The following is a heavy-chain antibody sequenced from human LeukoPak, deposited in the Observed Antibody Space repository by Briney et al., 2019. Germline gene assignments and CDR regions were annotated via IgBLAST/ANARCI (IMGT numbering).Heavy chain of an antibody. Sequence: KISCKSSGYSFTSNWIGWVRQAPGQGLEWMGRIIPILGIANYAQKFQGRVTITADKSTSTAYMELSSLRSEDTAVYYCARGEQWLPLDYWGQGTLVTVSS. V-gene: IGHV1-69*04. CDR2: IIPILGIA. D-gene: IGHD6-19*01. CDR3: ARGEQWLPLDY. J-gene: IGHJ4*02. CDR1: GYSFTSNW.